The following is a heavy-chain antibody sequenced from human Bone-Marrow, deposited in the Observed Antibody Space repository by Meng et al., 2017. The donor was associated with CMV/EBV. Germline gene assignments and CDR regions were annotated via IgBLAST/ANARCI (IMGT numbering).Heavy chain of an antibody. CDR1: GYTFTAYY. V-gene: IGHV1-2*02. Sequence: ASVKVSCKASGYTFTAYYIHWVRQAPGQGLEWMGWINPNSGGTNYAQKFQGRVTMTRDTSISTAYMELSRLRSDDTAVYYCARDRTIFGVVTHYYGMDVWGQGTTVTVSS. CDR2: INPNSGGT. CDR3: ARDRTIFGVVTHYYGMDV. D-gene: IGHD3-3*01. J-gene: IGHJ6*02.